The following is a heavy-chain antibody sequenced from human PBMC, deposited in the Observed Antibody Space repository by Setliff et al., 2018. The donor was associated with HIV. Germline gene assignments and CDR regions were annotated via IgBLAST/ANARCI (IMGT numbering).Heavy chain of an antibody. D-gene: IGHD1-26*01. CDR3: ARLGVGATNYFDN. Sequence: GESLKISCKGSGYSFTSHWIGWVRQMPGKGLEWMGIIYPADSDTRYSPSFQGQVTISADNSINTAYLQWSSLKASDTAMYYCARLGVGATNYFDNWGQGTLVTVSS. CDR2: IYPADSDT. CDR1: GYSFTSHW. J-gene: IGHJ4*02. V-gene: IGHV5-51*01.